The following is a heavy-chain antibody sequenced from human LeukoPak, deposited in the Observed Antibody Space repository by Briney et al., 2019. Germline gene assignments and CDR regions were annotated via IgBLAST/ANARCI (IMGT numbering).Heavy chain of an antibody. D-gene: IGHD3-3*01. J-gene: IGHJ4*02. CDR2: MNPNSGNT. Sequence: ASVKVSCKASGYTFTDYFMHWVRQATGQGLEWMGWMNPNSGNTGYAQKFQGRVTITRNTSISTAYMELSSLRSEDTAVYYCALASTYDLWSGYPIQYYFDYWGQGTLVTVSS. CDR1: GYTFTDYF. V-gene: IGHV1-8*03. CDR3: ALASTYDLWSGYPIQYYFDY.